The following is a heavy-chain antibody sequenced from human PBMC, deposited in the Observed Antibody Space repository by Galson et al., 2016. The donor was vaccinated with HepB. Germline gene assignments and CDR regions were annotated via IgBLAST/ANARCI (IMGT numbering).Heavy chain of an antibody. D-gene: IGHD3-10*01. CDR2: IVPLFGAA. CDR3: ALASRRGEYFDS. J-gene: IGHJ4*02. CDR1: GGTFRNSA. Sequence: SVKVSCKASGGTFRNSALSWVRQAPGKGLEWMGSIVPLFGAANYAPNFQGRVTITAHEATGTAYMDLGSLSSEDTAIYYCALASRRGEYFDSWGQGTLVTVSS. V-gene: IGHV1-69*13.